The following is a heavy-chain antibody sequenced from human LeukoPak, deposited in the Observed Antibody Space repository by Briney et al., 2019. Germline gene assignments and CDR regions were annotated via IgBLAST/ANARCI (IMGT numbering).Heavy chain of an antibody. CDR3: AKDLALYTGPYTGSYYSPIDY. CDR1: GFIFSNYA. D-gene: IGHD1-26*01. Sequence: PGGSLRHPCAASGFIFSNYAMSLVRQAPGKGLEWVSSISGSGDNTYYADSVRGRFTISRDNSKNTLYLQIYNLRAEDAAIYYCAKDLALYTGPYTGSYYSPIDYWGQGTLVTVSS. V-gene: IGHV3-23*01. CDR2: ISGSGDNT. J-gene: IGHJ4*02.